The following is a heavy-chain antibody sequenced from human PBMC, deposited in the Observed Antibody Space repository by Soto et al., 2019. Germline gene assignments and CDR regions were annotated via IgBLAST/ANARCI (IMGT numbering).Heavy chain of an antibody. D-gene: IGHD5-12*01. CDR2: INSDGSST. CDR1: GFTFSSYW. J-gene: IGHJ6*02. Sequence: PGGSLRLSCAASGFTFSSYWMHWVRQAPGKGLVWVSRINSDGSSTSYADSVKGRFTISRDNAKNTLYLQMNSLRAEDTAVYYCARVEMATGYSYYGMDVWGQGTTVTVSS. CDR3: ARVEMATGYSYYGMDV. V-gene: IGHV3-74*01.